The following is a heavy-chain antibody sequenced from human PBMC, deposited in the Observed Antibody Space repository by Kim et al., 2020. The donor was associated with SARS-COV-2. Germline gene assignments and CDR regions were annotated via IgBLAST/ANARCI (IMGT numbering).Heavy chain of an antibody. CDR1: SGSLSSTSYY. CDR3: ARHGYYDSSGYDGFDV. V-gene: IGHV4-39*01. D-gene: IGHD3-22*01. J-gene: IGHJ3*01. Sequence: SETLSLTCTVSSGSLSSTSYYWGWIRQPPGKGLEWIGSIYYSGSTYCNPSLKSRVTISVDTSKNQFSLKLSSVTAADTAIYYCARHGYYDSSGYDGFDVWGQGTMVTVSS. CDR2: IYYSGST.